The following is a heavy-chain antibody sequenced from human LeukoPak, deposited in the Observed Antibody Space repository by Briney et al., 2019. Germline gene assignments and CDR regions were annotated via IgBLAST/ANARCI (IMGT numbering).Heavy chain of an antibody. V-gene: IGHV4-34*01. J-gene: IGHJ4*02. CDR1: GGSFSGYY. Sequence: PSETLSLTCAVYGGSFSGYYWSWIRQPPGKGLEWIGEINHSGSTNYNPSLKSRVTISVDTSKNQFSLKLSSVAAADTAVYYCARGNYDYVWGSYRHVDYWGQGTLVTVSS. CDR2: INHSGST. D-gene: IGHD3-16*02. CDR3: ARGNYDYVWGSYRHVDY.